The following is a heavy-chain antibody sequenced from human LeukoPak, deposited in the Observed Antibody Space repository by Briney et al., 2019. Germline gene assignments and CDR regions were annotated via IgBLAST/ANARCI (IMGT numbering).Heavy chain of an antibody. V-gene: IGHV3-23*01. CDR1: GFTFSSYA. J-gene: IGHJ4*02. Sequence: GGSLRLSCAASGFTFSSYAMSWVRQAPGEGLEWVSAISGSGGNTYYADSVKGRFTISRDNSKNALYLQMNSLRAEDTAVYYCANPLYRSSSGGADYWGEGTLVTVSS. D-gene: IGHD6-6*01. CDR2: ISGSGGNT. CDR3: ANPLYRSSSGGADY.